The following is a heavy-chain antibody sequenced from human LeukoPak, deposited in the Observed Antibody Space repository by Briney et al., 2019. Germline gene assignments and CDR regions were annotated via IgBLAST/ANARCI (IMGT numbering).Heavy chain of an antibody. V-gene: IGHV3-49*04. CDR2: IRSKAYGGTT. Sequence: GGSLRLSCTASGFTFGDYAMSWVRQAPGKGLEWVGFIRSKAYGGTTEYAASVKARFTISRDDSKSIAYLQMNSLKTEDTAVYYCTRGPYYYDSSGYWKQAPPDYWGQGTLVTVSS. D-gene: IGHD3-22*01. CDR3: TRGPYYYDSSGYWKQAPPDY. J-gene: IGHJ4*02. CDR1: GFTFGDYA.